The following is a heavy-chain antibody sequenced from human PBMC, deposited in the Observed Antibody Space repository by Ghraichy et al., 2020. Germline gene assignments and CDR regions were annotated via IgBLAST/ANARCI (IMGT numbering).Heavy chain of an antibody. CDR2: ISSSSSYI. Sequence: GESLNISCAASGFTFSSYSMNWVRQAPGKGLEWVSSISSSSSYIYYADSVKGRFTISRDNAKNSLYLQMNSLRAEDTAVYYCARGSGVRYYYDSSGSESHDYWGQGTLVTVSS. J-gene: IGHJ4*02. CDR3: ARGSGVRYYYDSSGSESHDY. V-gene: IGHV3-21*01. D-gene: IGHD3-22*01. CDR1: GFTFSSYS.